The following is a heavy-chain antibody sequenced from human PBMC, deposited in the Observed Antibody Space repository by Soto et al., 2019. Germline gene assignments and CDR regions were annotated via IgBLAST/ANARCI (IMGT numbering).Heavy chain of an antibody. CDR1: GFSFSEKN. J-gene: IGHJ3*01. Sequence: EEQLVESGGGLFQLGGSRRLSCAASGFSFSEKNMSGFGQVPGEGLEWVSTIYSTYGRSRTGYADSVEGRFTISRDNSKNTLSLQMNTLRAEDTAVYYCARADRSAFEVWGQGAMVIVSS. CDR3: ARADRSAFEV. CDR2: IYSTYGRSRT. V-gene: IGHV3-66*01.